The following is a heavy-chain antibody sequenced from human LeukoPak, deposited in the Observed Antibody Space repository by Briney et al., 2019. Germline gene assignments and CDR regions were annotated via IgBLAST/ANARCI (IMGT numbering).Heavy chain of an antibody. CDR3: ARSLWFQLNNWFDP. J-gene: IGHJ5*02. V-gene: IGHV1-69*04. CDR1: GGTFSSYA. D-gene: IGHD3-10*01. CDR2: IIPILGIA. Sequence: SVKVSCKASGGTFSSYAISWVRQAPGQGLEWMGRIIPILGIANYAQKFQGRVTIIADKSTSTAYMELSSLRSEDTAVYYCARSLWFQLNNWFDPWGQGTLVTVSS.